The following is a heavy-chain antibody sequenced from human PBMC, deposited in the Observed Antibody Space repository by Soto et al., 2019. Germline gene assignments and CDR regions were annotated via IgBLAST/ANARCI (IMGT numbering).Heavy chain of an antibody. CDR3: ATGARPNRFAF. V-gene: IGHV4-4*07. D-gene: IGHD2-8*01. CDR2: ISSGGSA. Sequence: PSESLSLTCNVSGGSINSYYWSWIRQPAGKGLEWIGRISSGGSAIYDPSLKSRVTISVDTSKNRFSLRLTSVTAADTAVYFCATGARPNRFAFRGKGSLVIVCS. J-gene: IGHJ5*01. CDR1: GGSINSYY.